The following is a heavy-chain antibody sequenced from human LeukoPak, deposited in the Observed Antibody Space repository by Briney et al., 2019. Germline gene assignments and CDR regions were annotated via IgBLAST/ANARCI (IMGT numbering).Heavy chain of an antibody. Sequence: GASVKVSCKVSGYTLTELSMLWVRQAPGKGLEWMGGFDPEDGETIYAQKFQGRVAMTEDTSTDTAYMELSSLRSEDTAVYYCATDSTIFGVVIPFDPWGQGTLVTVSS. CDR2: FDPEDGET. V-gene: IGHV1-24*01. CDR1: GYTLTELS. J-gene: IGHJ5*02. CDR3: ATDSTIFGVVIPFDP. D-gene: IGHD3-3*01.